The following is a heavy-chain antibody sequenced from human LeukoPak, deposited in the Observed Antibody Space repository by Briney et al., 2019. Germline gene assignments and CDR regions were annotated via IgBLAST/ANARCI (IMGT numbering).Heavy chain of an antibody. CDR3: ARLYQGNYYDSSGYYPDY. Sequence: SETLSLTCTVSGGSISSSSYYWGWIRQPPGKGLEWIGSIYYSGSTYYNPSLKSRVTISVDTSKNQFSLKLSSVTAADTAVYYCARLYQGNYYDSSGYYPDYWGQGTLVTVSS. D-gene: IGHD3-22*01. V-gene: IGHV4-39*01. J-gene: IGHJ4*02. CDR1: GGSISSSSYY. CDR2: IYYSGST.